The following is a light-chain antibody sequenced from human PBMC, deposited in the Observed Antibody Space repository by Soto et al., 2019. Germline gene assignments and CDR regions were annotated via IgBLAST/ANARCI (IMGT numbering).Light chain of an antibody. CDR2: DVS. CDR1: QTVSSY. Sequence: EIVLTQSPATLSLSPGERATLSCRASQTVSSYLAWYQQRPGQAPRLLIYDVSNRATGIPARFSGSGSGTDFTLTISSLEPEDFVVYYCQKRGTFGQGTKLEIK. CDR3: QKRGT. V-gene: IGKV3-11*01. J-gene: IGKJ2*01.